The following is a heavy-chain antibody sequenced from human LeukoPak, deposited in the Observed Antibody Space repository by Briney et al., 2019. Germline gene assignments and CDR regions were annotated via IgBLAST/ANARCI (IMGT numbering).Heavy chain of an antibody. Sequence: ASVKVSCKASGYTFTSYAMNWVRQAPGQGLEWMGWINTNTGNPTYAQGFTGRFVFSLDTSVSTAYLQISSLKAEDTAVYYCARAGVRGVITIHYYYYYMDVWGKGTTVTVSS. V-gene: IGHV7-4-1*02. J-gene: IGHJ6*03. CDR3: ARAGVRGVITIHYYYYYMDV. D-gene: IGHD3-10*01. CDR2: INTNTGNP. CDR1: GYTFTSYA.